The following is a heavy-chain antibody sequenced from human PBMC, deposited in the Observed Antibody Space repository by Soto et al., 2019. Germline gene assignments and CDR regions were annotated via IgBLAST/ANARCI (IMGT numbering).Heavy chain of an antibody. CDR1: GYTFTTYG. CDR3: AIHRYYYGSGSYYISWFDP. J-gene: IGHJ5*02. D-gene: IGHD3-10*01. CDR2: ISAYNGNT. Sequence: QVQLVQSGAEVKKPGASVKVSCKASGYTFTTYGVSWVRQAPGQGLEWMGWISAYNGNTNYAQKLQGRVTMTTDTSTSTAYMEMSSLRSDYTAVYYCAIHRYYYGSGSYYISWFDPWVQGPLVTVSS. V-gene: IGHV1-18*04.